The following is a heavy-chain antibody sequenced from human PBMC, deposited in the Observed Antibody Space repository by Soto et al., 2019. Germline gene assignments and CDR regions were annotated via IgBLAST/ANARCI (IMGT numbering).Heavy chain of an antibody. Sequence: PGKGLEWIGYIYYSGTTNYNPXXKRRVTISVDTSKNQFSLKLSSVTAADTAVYYCEGTTGRGRLATFDYWGQGTLVTVSS. V-gene: IGHV4-59*01. CDR2: IYYSGTT. D-gene: IGHD1-1*01. CDR3: EGTTGRGRLATFDY. J-gene: IGHJ4*02.